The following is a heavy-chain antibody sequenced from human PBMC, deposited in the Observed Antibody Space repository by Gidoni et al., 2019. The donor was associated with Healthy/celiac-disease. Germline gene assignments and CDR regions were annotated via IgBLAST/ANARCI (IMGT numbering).Heavy chain of an antibody. CDR2: ISGSGGST. CDR3: AKDAGHSSGWYRVFDWFDP. D-gene: IGHD6-19*01. Sequence: EVQLLESGGGLVQPGGSLRLSCAASGFTFSSYAMRWVRQAPGKGLEWVSAISGSGGSTYYADSVKGRFTISRDNSKNTLYLQMNSLRAEDTAVYYCAKDAGHSSGWYRVFDWFDPWGQGTLVTVSS. J-gene: IGHJ5*02. CDR1: GFTFSSYA. V-gene: IGHV3-23*01.